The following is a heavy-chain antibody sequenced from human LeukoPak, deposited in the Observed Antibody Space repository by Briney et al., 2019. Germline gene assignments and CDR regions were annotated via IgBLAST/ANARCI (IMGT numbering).Heavy chain of an antibody. Sequence: PSETLSLTCAVYGGSFSGYYWNWIRQPPGKGLEWIGEINHSGSTNYNPSLKSRVTISVDTSKNQFSLKLSSVTAADTAVYYCAGGYSYGSPDYWGQGTLVTVSS. D-gene: IGHD5-18*01. CDR3: AGGYSYGSPDY. J-gene: IGHJ4*02. V-gene: IGHV4-34*01. CDR1: GGSFSGYY. CDR2: INHSGST.